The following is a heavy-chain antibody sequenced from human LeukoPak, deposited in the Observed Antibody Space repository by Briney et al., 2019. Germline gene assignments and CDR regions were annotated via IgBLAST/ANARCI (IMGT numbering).Heavy chain of an antibody. CDR1: GGSISSGGYY. V-gene: IGHV4-31*03. J-gene: IGHJ4*02. D-gene: IGHD3-9*01. CDR3: ARGGDDILGYYFDY. CDR2: IYYSGST. Sequence: SQTLSLTCTVSGGSISSGGYYWSWIRQHPGKGLEWIGYIYYSGSTYYNPSLKSRVTISVDTSKNQFSLKLSSVTAADTAVYYCARGGDDILGYYFDYWGQGTLVTVSS.